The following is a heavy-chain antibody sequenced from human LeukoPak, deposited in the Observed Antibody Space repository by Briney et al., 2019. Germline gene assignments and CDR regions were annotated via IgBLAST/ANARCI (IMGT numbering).Heavy chain of an antibody. CDR2: INPNSGGT. J-gene: IGHJ5*02. D-gene: IGHD3-10*01. V-gene: IGHV1-2*02. CDR3: ARVYYGSGSCYNSGWFDP. Sequence: ASVKVSCKASGYTFTGYYMHWVRQAPGQGLEWMGWINPNSGGTNYAQKFQGRVTMTRDTSISTAYMELSRLRSDDTAVYYCARVYYGSGSCYNSGWFDPWGQGTLVTVSS. CDR1: GYTFTGYY.